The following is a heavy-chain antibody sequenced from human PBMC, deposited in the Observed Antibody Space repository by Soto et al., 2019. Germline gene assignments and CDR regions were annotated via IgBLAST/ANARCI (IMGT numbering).Heavy chain of an antibody. CDR1: GFTVSSNY. CDR2: IYSGGST. J-gene: IGHJ6*02. CDR3: ARDKVVVTATNYYYYGMDV. D-gene: IGHD2-21*02. Sequence: EVQLVESGGGLVQPGGSLRLSCAASGFTVSSNYMSWVRQAPGKGLEWVSVIYSGGSTYYADSVKGRFTISRDNSKNTLYLHMNSLRAEDTAVYYCARDKVVVTATNYYYYGMDVWGQGTTVTVSS. V-gene: IGHV3-66*01.